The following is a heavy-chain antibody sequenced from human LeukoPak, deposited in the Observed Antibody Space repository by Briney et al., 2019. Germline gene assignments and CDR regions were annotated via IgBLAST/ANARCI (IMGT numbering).Heavy chain of an antibody. CDR3: AREMATGSGAFDI. CDR2: IYYSGST. D-gene: IGHD5-24*01. V-gene: IGHV4-59*01. J-gene: IGHJ3*02. CDR1: GGSISSYY. Sequence: SETLSLTCTVSGGSISSYYWSWIRQPPGKGLEWIGYIYYSGSTNYNPSLKSRVTISVDTSKNQFSLKLSSVTAADTAVYYCAREMATGSGAFDIWGQGTMLTVSS.